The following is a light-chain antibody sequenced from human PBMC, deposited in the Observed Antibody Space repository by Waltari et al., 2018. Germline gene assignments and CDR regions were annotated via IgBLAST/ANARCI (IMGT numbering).Light chain of an antibody. CDR1: QSVSSRG. V-gene: IGKV3-20*01. CDR3: QQYGNSAPIT. J-gene: IGKJ5*01. CDR2: GAS. Sequence: EIVLTQSPDTLSLSPGERVTLSCRASQSVSSRGLAWYQQKPGQAPRLLIYGASSRATGIPDRFSGSGSGTDFTLTIARLEPEDFAMYYCQQYGNSAPITFGQGTRLEIK.